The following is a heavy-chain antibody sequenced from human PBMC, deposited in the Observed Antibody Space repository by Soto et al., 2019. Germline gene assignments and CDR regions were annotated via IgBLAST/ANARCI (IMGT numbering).Heavy chain of an antibody. J-gene: IGHJ5*02. Sequence: EVQLVESGGGLVQPGGSLRLSCAASKFSFSGYWMHWVRQAPGKGLMWVSRVNPDGSTTTYADSVKGRFTISRDNAKHTVLLQMNSLRADDTAVYYCAKVASGSYDWFDPWGQGTLVTVSS. D-gene: IGHD1-26*01. CDR2: VNPDGSTT. V-gene: IGHV3-74*01. CDR1: KFSFSGYW. CDR3: AKVASGSYDWFDP.